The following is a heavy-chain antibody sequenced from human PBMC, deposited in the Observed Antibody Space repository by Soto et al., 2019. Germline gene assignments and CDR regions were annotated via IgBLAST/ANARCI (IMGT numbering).Heavy chain of an antibody. J-gene: IGHJ6*02. V-gene: IGHV3-33*03. CDR1: GFTFSSYG. CDR2: ICYDGSNK. D-gene: IGHD3-22*01. Sequence: QVQLVESGGGVVQPGRSLRLSCAASGFTFSSYGMHWVRQAPGKGLEWVAVICYDGSNKYYADSVKGRFTISRDNSKISMYLQVNRLRAGDTAVYYCARSVRIGYDSSGYYVGYYYYGMDVWGQGTTVTVSS. CDR3: ARSVRIGYDSSGYYVGYYYYGMDV.